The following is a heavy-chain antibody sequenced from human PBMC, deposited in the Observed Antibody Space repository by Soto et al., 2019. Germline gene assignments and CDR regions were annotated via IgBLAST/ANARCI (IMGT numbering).Heavy chain of an antibody. V-gene: IGHV3-11*01. CDR1: GFVFSDYY. Sequence: GGALGLSCAASGFVFSDYYMTWIRQAPEKGLEWVSYISSTTGTIYYADSVKGRFTISRDNARNSLYLQMNSLRPEDTALYYCARVGQDYYYGIDVWGQGTTVTVSS. CDR3: ARVGQDYYYGIDV. J-gene: IGHJ6*02. CDR2: ISSTTGTI.